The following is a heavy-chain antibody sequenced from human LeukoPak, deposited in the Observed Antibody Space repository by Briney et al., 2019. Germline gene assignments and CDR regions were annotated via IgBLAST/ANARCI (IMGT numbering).Heavy chain of an antibody. Sequence: SQTLSLTCAISGDSVSSNSAAWNWIRQSPSRGLEWLGRTYYRSEWYNDYAVSVKSRITINPDTSKNQFSLQLNSVTPEDTAVYYCARDGYSSSWYPVDPNWFDPWGQGTLVTVSS. D-gene: IGHD6-13*01. V-gene: IGHV6-1*01. J-gene: IGHJ5*02. CDR2: TYYRSEWYN. CDR1: GDSVSSNSAA. CDR3: ARDGYSSSWYPVDPNWFDP.